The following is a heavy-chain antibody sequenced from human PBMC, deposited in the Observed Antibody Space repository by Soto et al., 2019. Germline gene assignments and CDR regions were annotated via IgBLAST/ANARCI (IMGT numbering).Heavy chain of an antibody. CDR1: GYTFAAYY. CDR2: INPNSGGT. CDR3: ARDQIAAAGTDYYYGMDV. J-gene: IGHJ6*02. V-gene: IGHV1-2*04. D-gene: IGHD6-13*01. Sequence: ASVKVSCKTSGYTFAAYYIHWIRQAPGQGLEWMGWINPNSGGTNYAQKFQGWVTMTRDTSISTAYMELSRLRSDDTAVYYCARDQIAAAGTDYYYGMDVWGQGTTVTVSS.